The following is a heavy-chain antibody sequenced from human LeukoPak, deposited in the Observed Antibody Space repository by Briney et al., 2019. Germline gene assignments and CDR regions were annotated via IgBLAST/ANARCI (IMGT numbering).Heavy chain of an antibody. J-gene: IGHJ4*02. CDR1: GFTFSSYW. CDR3: ARDPWGYRAGVMDF. V-gene: IGHV3-74*01. Sequence: GGSLRLSCGASGFTFSSYWMHWVRQAPGKGLVWVSRINTDGTTTDHADSVKGRFTISRDNAKNTLYVQMNSLRAEDTAVYFCARDPWGYRAGVMDFCGLGTLVTVSS. CDR2: INTDGTTT. D-gene: IGHD1-1*01.